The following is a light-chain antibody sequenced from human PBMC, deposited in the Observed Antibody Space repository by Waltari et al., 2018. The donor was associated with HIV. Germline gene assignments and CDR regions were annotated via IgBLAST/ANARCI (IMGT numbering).Light chain of an antibody. CDR3: QQYNNWPPYT. J-gene: IGKJ2*01. Sequence: EIVLTQSPATLSLSPGERATLSCRASQTINNYLAWFQQKPGQPPRLLIYGASNRATGIPARFSGSGSGTDFTLTISRLQSEDFAVYYCQQYNNWPPYTFGQGTKLEIK. CDR1: QTINNY. CDR2: GAS. V-gene: IGKV3D-15*01.